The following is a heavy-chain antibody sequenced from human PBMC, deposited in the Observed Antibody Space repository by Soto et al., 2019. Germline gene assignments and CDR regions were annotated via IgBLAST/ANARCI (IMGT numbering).Heavy chain of an antibody. Sequence: GGSLRLSCAASGFTFSSYGMHWVRQAPGKGLEWVAVISYDGSNKYYADSVKGRFTISRDNSKNTLYLQMNSLRAEDTAVYYCAKDFGKDKSDRKDRIAAYYWGQGTLVTVSS. CDR3: AKDFGKDKSDRKDRIAAYY. V-gene: IGHV3-30*18. D-gene: IGHD6-13*01. J-gene: IGHJ4*02. CDR1: GFTFSSYG. CDR2: ISYDGSNK.